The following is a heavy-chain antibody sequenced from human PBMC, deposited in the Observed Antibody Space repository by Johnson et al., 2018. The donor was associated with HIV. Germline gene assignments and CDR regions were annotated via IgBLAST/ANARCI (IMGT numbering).Heavy chain of an antibody. D-gene: IGHD6-25*01. CDR2: ISYDGNSK. V-gene: IGHV3-30*04. J-gene: IGHJ3*02. Sequence: QVQLVESGGGVVQPGRSLRLSCAASGFTFSSYAMHWVRQAPGKGLEWVAVISYDGNSKYFADSVKGRFTISRDNSKNTLYLQMNSLRPEDTAVCYCARSPSGYGRDAFDIWGQGTMVTVSS. CDR3: ARSPSGYGRDAFDI. CDR1: GFTFSSYA.